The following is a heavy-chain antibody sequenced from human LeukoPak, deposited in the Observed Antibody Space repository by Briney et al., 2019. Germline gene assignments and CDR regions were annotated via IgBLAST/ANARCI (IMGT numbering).Heavy chain of an antibody. J-gene: IGHJ3*02. CDR3: ARDPYKRDAFDI. CDR2: IKQDGSER. D-gene: IGHD1-14*01. V-gene: IGHV3-7*01. Sequence: PGGSLRLSCAASGFPFSSYWMSWVRQAPGKGLEWVANIKQDGSERYYVDPVKGRFTISRDNAKNSLYLQMNSLRAEDTAVYYCARDPYKRDAFDIWGQGTMVTVSS. CDR1: GFPFSSYW.